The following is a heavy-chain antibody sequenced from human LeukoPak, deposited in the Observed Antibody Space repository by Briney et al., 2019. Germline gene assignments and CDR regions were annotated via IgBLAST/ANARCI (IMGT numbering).Heavy chain of an antibody. CDR2: IKQDGSEK. J-gene: IGHJ4*02. CDR3: ARAAHSSSAF. V-gene: IGHV3-7*01. Sequence: GGSLRLSCAASGFTFSNYWMTWVRQAPGKGLEWAANIKQDGSEKYYVDSVKGRFTISRDNAKNSLCLQMSSLRAEDTAVYYCARAAHSSSAFWGQGALVTVSS. CDR1: GFTFSNYW. D-gene: IGHD6-13*01.